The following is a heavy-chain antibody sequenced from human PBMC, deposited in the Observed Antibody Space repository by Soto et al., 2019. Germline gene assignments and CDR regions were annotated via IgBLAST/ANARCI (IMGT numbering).Heavy chain of an antibody. D-gene: IGHD5-18*01. CDR3: TRLDTGPNNRGTAFDS. CDR2: ILYTGST. J-gene: IGHJ4*02. CDR1: GGFIKSDTHY. V-gene: IGHV4-39*02. Sequence: SEALSITFTVSGGFIKSDTHYWDWIRQSPGRGLEWIGSILYTGSTYYNPSLRSRVSMSVDTSKNLFSLSLMSVTAADTGLYFCTRLDTGPNNRGTAFDSWGQGTQVPVSS.